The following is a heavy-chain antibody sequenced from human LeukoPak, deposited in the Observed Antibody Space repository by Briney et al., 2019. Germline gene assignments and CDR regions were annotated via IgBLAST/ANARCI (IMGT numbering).Heavy chain of an antibody. V-gene: IGHV3-7*01. D-gene: IGHD2-2*01. CDR3: ARDAIVVVPAEGGGFDY. Sequence: PGGSLRLSCAASGFTFSSYWMSWVRQAPGKGLEWVANIKQDGSEKYYVDSVKGRFTISRDNAKNSLYLQMNSLRAEDTAVYYCARDAIVVVPAEGGGFDYWGQGTLVTVSS. CDR1: GFTFSSYW. J-gene: IGHJ4*02. CDR2: IKQDGSEK.